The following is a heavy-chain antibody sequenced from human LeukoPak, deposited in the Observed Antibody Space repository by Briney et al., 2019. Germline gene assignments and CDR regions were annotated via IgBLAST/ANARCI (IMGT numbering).Heavy chain of an antibody. CDR1: GGSISGYY. Sequence: SETLSLTCSVSGGSISGYYWSWIRQPPGKGLEWIGDMYYSGSTNYNPSLKSRVTISVDTSKNQFSLKLSSVTAADTAVYYCARGTVFGVATNWFDPWGQGTLVTVAS. J-gene: IGHJ5*02. D-gene: IGHD3-3*01. CDR3: ARGTVFGVATNWFDP. V-gene: IGHV4-59*01. CDR2: MYYSGST.